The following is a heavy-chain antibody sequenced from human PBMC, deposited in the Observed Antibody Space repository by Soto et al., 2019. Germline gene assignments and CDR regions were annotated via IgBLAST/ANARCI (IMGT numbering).Heavy chain of an antibody. CDR3: ATWWGLYYFDY. CDR1: GYTLTELS. CDR2: FDPEDGET. Sequence: ASVKVSCKVSGYTLTELSMHWVRQAPGKGLEWMGGFDPEDGETIYAPKFQGRVTMTENTSTDTAYMELSSLGSEDTAVDYCATWWGLYYFDYWGQGTLVTVSS. J-gene: IGHJ4*02. V-gene: IGHV1-24*01. D-gene: IGHD1-26*01.